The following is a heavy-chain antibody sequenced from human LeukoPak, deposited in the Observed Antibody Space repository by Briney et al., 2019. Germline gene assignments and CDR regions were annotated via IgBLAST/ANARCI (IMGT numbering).Heavy chain of an antibody. Sequence: SETLSLTFAVYGGSFSGYYWSWIRQPPGKGLEWIGEINHSGSTNYNPSLKSRVTISVDTSKNQFSLKLSSVTAADTAVYYCARCRRYCSSTSCSPNDYWGQGTLVTVSS. CDR1: GGSFSGYY. CDR3: ARCRRYCSSTSCSPNDY. CDR2: INHSGST. D-gene: IGHD2-2*01. J-gene: IGHJ4*02. V-gene: IGHV4-34*01.